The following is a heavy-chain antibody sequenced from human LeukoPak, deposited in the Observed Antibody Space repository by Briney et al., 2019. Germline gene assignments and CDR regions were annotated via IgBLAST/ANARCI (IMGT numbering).Heavy chain of an antibody. CDR1: GGSISSSSYY. CDR3: AREARSLAVWFGAGGVQRNWFDP. D-gene: IGHD3-10*01. V-gene: IGHV4-39*07. Sequence: KPSEALSLTCTVSGGSISSSSYYWGWIRQPPGKGLEWIGSIYYSGSTNYNPSLKSGVTISVDTSKNQFSLKLSSVTAADTAVYYCAREARSLAVWFGAGGVQRNWFDPWGQGTLVTVSS. J-gene: IGHJ5*02. CDR2: IYYSGST.